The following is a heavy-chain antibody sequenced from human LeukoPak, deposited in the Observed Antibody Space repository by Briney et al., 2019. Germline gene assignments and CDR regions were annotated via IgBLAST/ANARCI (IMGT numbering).Heavy chain of an antibody. J-gene: IGHJ4*02. V-gene: IGHV3-48*03. Sequence: TGGSLRLSCAASGFTFGTYDMNWVRQAPGKGLEWISCITSRSETRYYADSVKGRFTISRDNAKNSLFLQLNSLRADDTAVYYCVRSLAVDSDNFNDYFDYWGQGTLVTVSS. CDR3: VRSLAVDSDNFNDYFDY. CDR1: GFTFGTYD. CDR2: ITSRSETR. D-gene: IGHD3-22*01.